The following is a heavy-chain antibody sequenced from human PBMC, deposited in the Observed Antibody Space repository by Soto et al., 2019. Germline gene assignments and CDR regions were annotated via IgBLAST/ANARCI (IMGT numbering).Heavy chain of an antibody. CDR2: IYWDDDK. D-gene: IGHD2-21*01. V-gene: IGHV2-5*02. J-gene: IGHJ4*02. Sequence: QITLKESGPTLVKPTQTLTLTCTFSAFSLSTSGVGVGWIRQPPGKALEWLTFIYWDDDKRYSPSLKSRLTIAKDPSKHQVVLTMTNMDPVDTATYYCARLVAAGITYYFDSWGQGTLVTVSS. CDR1: AFSLSTSGVG. CDR3: ARLVAAGITYYFDS.